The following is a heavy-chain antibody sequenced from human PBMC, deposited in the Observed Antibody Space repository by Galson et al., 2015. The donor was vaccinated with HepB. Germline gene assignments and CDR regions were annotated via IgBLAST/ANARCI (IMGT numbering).Heavy chain of an antibody. V-gene: IGHV4-4*02. Sequence: ETLSLTCAVSGGSISSSNWWSWVRQPPGKGLEWIGEINHSGSTNYNPSLKSRVTISVDTSKNQFSLKLSSVTAADTAVYYCARGVRPAAAGNWYFDLWGRGTLVTVSS. J-gene: IGHJ2*01. CDR1: GGSISSSNW. CDR3: ARGVRPAAAGNWYFDL. CDR2: INHSGST. D-gene: IGHD6-13*01.